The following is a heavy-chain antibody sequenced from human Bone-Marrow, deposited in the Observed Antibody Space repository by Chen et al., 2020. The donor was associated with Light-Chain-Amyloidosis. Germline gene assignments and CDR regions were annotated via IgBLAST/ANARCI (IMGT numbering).Heavy chain of an antibody. CDR2: VRQDVSEK. CDR3: ARDRTLFGVAQYYFDY. CDR1: GFTSSDYW. J-gene: IGHJ4*02. V-gene: IGHV3-7*03. Sequence: DVRLVESGGGLVQPGGSLRLSCAASGFTSSDYWLSWVRQSPGKGLEWVANVRQDVSEKDYAASVKGRFTISRDDAKNSVYLQMNNLRAEDTAVYYCARDRTLFGVAQYYFDYWSQGTRVTVSS. D-gene: IGHD3-3*01.